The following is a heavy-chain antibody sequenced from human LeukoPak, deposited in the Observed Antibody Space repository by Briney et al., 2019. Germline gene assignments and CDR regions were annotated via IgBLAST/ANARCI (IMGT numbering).Heavy chain of an antibody. Sequence: PSETLSLTCTVSGGSISSYYWSWVRQAPGKGLEWVANIKQDGSEKYYVDSVKGRFTISRDNAKNSLYLQMNSLRAEDTALYYCAREDQPRGTFDYRGQGILVTVSS. CDR1: GGSISSYY. D-gene: IGHD2-15*01. CDR2: IKQDGSEK. V-gene: IGHV3-7*05. CDR3: AREDQPRGTFDY. J-gene: IGHJ4*02.